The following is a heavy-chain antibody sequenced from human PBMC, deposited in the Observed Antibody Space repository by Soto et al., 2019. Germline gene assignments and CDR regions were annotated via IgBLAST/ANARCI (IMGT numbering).Heavy chain of an antibody. J-gene: IGHJ6*02. D-gene: IGHD7-27*01. CDR3: ARDRLHWGPGIGREYYYYAMDV. CDR1: GGTFSSYT. Sequence: ASVKVSCKASGGTFSSYTISWVRQAPGQGLEWMGRIIPILGIANYAQKFQGRVTITADKSTSTAYMELSSLRSEDTAAYYCARDRLHWGPGIGREYYYYAMDVWGQGTTVTV. CDR2: IIPILGIA. V-gene: IGHV1-69*04.